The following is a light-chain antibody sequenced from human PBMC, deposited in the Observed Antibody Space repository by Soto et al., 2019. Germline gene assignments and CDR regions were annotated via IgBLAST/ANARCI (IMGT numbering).Light chain of an antibody. J-gene: IGKJ1*01. CDR1: QSVTSNY. CDR3: HQYGSSITWT. CDR2: AAS. Sequence: EVVLTQSPGTVSLSPGERATLSCRASQSVTSNYLAWYQQKPGQAPRLLIYAASSRATGIPDRFSGSGSGTDFTLSISRLEPEDFAVYYCHQYGSSITWTFGQGTKVEIK. V-gene: IGKV3-20*01.